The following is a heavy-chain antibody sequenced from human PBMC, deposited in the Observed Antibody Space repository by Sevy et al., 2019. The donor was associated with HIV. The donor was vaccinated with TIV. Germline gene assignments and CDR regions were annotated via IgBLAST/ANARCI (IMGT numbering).Heavy chain of an antibody. D-gene: IGHD3-22*01. CDR1: RFTFSSYA. CDR2: ISGSGYLT. CDR3: AKEGGGYYYDSSGLFDY. V-gene: IGHV3-23*01. Sequence: GESLKISCAASRFTFSSYAMSWVRQAPGKGLEWVSAISGSGYLTYYTDSVKGRFTISRDNSKNTLYLQMNSLRAEDTAVYYCAKEGGGYYYDSSGLFDYWGQGTLVTVSS. J-gene: IGHJ4*02.